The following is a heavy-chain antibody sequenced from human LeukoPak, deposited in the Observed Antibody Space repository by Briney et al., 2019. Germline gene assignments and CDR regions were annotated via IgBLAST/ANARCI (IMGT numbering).Heavy chain of an antibody. V-gene: IGHV4-34*01. J-gene: IGHJ4*02. D-gene: IGHD3-10*01. CDR3: ASQRVGYYYGSGSHFDY. CDR2: INYSGYT. CDR1: GGSFTDYY. Sequence: NASETLSLTCAVYGGSFTDYYWRWLRQPPGEGLEWVGEINYSGYTNYNPSLKSRVTISVDTSKNHFSLRLSSVTAADTAVYYCASQRVGYYYGSGSHFDYWGQGTLVTVSS.